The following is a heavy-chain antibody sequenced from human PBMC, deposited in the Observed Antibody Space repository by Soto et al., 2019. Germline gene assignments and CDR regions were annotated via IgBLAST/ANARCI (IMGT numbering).Heavy chain of an antibody. D-gene: IGHD3-10*01. J-gene: IGHJ4*02. CDR3: ASVGGSSGNFDY. CDR2: INGDGTFT. V-gene: IGHV3-74*01. Sequence: PGGSLRLSCGPSGFTFSNYWMHWVRQAPGEGLVWVSRINGDGTFTRFADSVKGRFTISRDNAKNTLFLQMNSLRVDDTAVYYCASVGGSSGNFDYWGQGTLVTVSS. CDR1: GFTFSNYW.